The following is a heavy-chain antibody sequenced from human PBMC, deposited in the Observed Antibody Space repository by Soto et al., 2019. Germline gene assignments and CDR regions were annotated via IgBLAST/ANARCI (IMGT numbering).Heavy chain of an antibody. CDR3: ARSGQLVLGYYYYYMDV. J-gene: IGHJ6*03. V-gene: IGHV5-51*01. CDR2: IYPGDSDT. Sequence: GESLKISCKGSGYSFTSYWIGWVRQMPGKGLEWMGIIYPGDSDTRYSPSFQGQVTISADKSISTAYLQWSSLKASDTAMYYCARSGQLVLGYYYYYMDVWGKGTTVTVSS. D-gene: IGHD6-13*01. CDR1: GYSFTSYW.